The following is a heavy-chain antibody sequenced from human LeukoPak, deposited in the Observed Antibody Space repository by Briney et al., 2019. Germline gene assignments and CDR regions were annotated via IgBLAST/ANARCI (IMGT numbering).Heavy chain of an antibody. V-gene: IGHV1-46*01. D-gene: IGHD2-21*02. CDR3: ARKGCTGDCYRFDP. J-gene: IGHJ5*02. Sequence: ASVKVACKASGYTFTSYYMHWVRQAPGQGLEWMGVINPSGGSTNYAQKFQGRVTMTTDTSTSTAYMELSSLRSDDTAVYYCARKGCTGDCYRFDPWGQGTLVTVSS. CDR1: GYTFTSYY. CDR2: INPSGGST.